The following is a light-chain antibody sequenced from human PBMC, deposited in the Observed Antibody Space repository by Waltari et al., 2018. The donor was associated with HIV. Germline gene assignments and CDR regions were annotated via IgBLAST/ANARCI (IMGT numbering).Light chain of an antibody. J-gene: IGLJ1*01. Sequence: SFFTPPPLGFAAPGPEGNHPRSCSPPNLWDNYLTWYPRPPRTTPKTPLYDNSERPSGIPYRFSGYKSGTSATLDITGLQTGDEADYYCGTWDSSLSAVVFGTGTKVTVL. V-gene: IGLV1-51*01. CDR1: PPNLWDNY. CDR2: DNS. CDR3: GTWDSSLSAVV.